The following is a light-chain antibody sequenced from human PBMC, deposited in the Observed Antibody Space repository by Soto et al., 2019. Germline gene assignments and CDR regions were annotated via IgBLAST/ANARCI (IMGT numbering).Light chain of an antibody. V-gene: IGKV3-15*01. J-gene: IGKJ1*01. CDR2: GAS. Sequence: EIVLTQSPATLSVSPGERATLSCRASQSLSSNLAWYQQKAGQAPRLLIYGASTRASGFPARFSGSGSGTEFTLTISSLQSEDIAVYYCQQYNNWPRTFGQGTKVEIK. CDR1: QSLSSN. CDR3: QQYNNWPRT.